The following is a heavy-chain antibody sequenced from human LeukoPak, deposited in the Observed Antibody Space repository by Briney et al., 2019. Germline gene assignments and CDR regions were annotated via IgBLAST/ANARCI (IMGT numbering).Heavy chain of an antibody. J-gene: IGHJ3*02. CDR1: GFTFGDYP. D-gene: IGHD4-17*01. CDR3: TRISGDYVLRRPGAFDI. V-gene: IGHV3-49*03. Sequence: GGSLRLSCTASGFTFGDYPMSWFRQAPGKGLEWITFVGSKAYGGTTEYATSVKGRFTISRDDSKTIAYLQMNSLKTEDTAVYYCTRISGDYVLRRPGAFDIWGQGTMVTVSS. CDR2: VGSKAYGGTT.